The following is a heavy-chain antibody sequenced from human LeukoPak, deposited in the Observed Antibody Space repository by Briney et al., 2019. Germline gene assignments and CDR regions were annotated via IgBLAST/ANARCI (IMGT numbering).Heavy chain of an antibody. CDR1: GVTFSSYE. J-gene: IGHJ4*02. V-gene: IGHV3-48*03. CDR3: ARDLLRELRDY. Sequence: GGSLRLSCAASGVTFSSYEMNWVRQAPGKGLEWVSYISSSGSTIYYADSVKGRFTISRDNAKNSLYLQMNSLRAEDTAVYYCARDLLRELRDYWGQGTLVIVSP. CDR2: ISSSGSTI. D-gene: IGHD1-26*01.